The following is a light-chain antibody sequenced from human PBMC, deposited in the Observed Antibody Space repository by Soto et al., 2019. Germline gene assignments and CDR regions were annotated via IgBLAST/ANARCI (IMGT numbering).Light chain of an antibody. CDR2: DAS. Sequence: DIQMTQSPSTLSASVGDRVTITCRASQSISSWLAWYQKKPGKDPKLLIYDASSLESGVPSRFSGSGSGTEFNLTISRLQTDDFATYECQHLNSYSEASGQGTKVDIK. V-gene: IGKV1-5*01. CDR3: QHLNSYSEA. J-gene: IGKJ1*01. CDR1: QSISSW.